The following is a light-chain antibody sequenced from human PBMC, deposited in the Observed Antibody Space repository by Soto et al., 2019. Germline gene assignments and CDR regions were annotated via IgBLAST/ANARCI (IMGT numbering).Light chain of an antibody. Sequence: EIVLTQSPATLFLSPGERATLSCRASQTVYSYLAWYQQKPGQAPRLLIYDASNRATGIPARFSGSGSGTDFTLTISSLEPEDFAVYYCQQRTNWPPRWTFGQGTKVEIK. V-gene: IGKV3-11*01. CDR2: DAS. CDR3: QQRTNWPPRWT. J-gene: IGKJ1*01. CDR1: QTVYSY.